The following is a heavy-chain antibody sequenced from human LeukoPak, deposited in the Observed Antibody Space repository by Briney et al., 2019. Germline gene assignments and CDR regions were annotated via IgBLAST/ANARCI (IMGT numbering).Heavy chain of an antibody. CDR2: IYYSGST. V-gene: IGHV4-31*03. Sequence: PSQTLSLTCTVSGGSISSGAYYWSWVRQHPGKGLEWIGYIYYSGSTYYIPSLKSRVTISVDTSKSQFSLKLSSVTGADTAVYYCARDRWAGSSWSHDAFDIWGQGTMVTVSS. D-gene: IGHD6-13*01. J-gene: IGHJ3*02. CDR3: ARDRWAGSSWSHDAFDI. CDR1: GGSISSGAYY.